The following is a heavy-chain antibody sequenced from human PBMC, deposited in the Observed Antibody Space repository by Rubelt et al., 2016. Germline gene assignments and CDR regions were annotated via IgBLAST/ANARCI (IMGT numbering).Heavy chain of an antibody. CDR1: GGSFSGYY. CDR3: ARRSSSWYNYYYYGMDV. V-gene: IGHV4-34*01. D-gene: IGHD6-13*01. J-gene: IGHJ6*02. Sequence: QVQLQQWGAGLLKPSETLSLTCAVYGGSFSGYYWSWIRQPPGKGLEWIGEINHSGSTNYNPSLKSRFTISVDTSKNQFSLKLSSVTAADTAVYYCARRSSSWYNYYYYGMDVWGQGTTVTVSS. CDR2: INHSGST.